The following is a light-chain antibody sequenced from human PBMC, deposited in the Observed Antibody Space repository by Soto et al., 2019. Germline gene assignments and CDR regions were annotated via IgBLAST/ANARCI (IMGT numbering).Light chain of an antibody. J-gene: IGKJ2*01. CDR1: QNISNW. CDR3: QHYATYPYT. CDR2: DAS. V-gene: IGKV1-5*01. Sequence: DIQMTQSPSTLSASVGDRVTIACRASQNISNWLAWYHQKPGKAPKVLIYDASSLESGDPSRFSGSGSGTEFTLTISSLQPDDFGVYYCQHYATYPYTFGQGTKLEIK.